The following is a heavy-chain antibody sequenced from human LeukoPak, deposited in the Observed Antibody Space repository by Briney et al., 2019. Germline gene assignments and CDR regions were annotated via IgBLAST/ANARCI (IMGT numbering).Heavy chain of an antibody. Sequence: PGRSLRLSCAASGFTFTNYGIHWVRQAPGKGLEWVALISYDGNNKYYADAVKGRFTISRDNSKNTLYLQMSSLRTEGTAMYYCAPDEGGDYVGLDYWGRGTLVTVSS. J-gene: IGHJ4*02. CDR3: APDEGGDYVGLDY. CDR2: ISYDGNNK. CDR1: GFTFTNYG. D-gene: IGHD4-17*01. V-gene: IGHV3-30*03.